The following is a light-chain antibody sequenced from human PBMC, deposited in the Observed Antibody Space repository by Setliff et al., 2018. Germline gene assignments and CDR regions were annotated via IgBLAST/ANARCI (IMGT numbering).Light chain of an antibody. J-gene: IGLJ1*01. CDR3: AAWDDSLNGHV. CDR1: SSNIGTNT. Sequence: QSVLTQPSSASGTPGQRVTISCSGSSSNIGTNTVNWYQQVPGTAPKLLIYSNNQRPSGVPDRFSGSESGTSASLAISGLQSDDEADYYCAAWDDSLNGHVFGTGTKVTVL. V-gene: IGLV1-44*01. CDR2: SNN.